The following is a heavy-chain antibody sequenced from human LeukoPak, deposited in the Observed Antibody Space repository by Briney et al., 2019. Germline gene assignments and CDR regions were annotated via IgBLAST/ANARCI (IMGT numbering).Heavy chain of an antibody. J-gene: IGHJ6*02. CDR2: IKQDGSEK. CDR1: GFTFSSYW. V-gene: IGHV3-7*03. Sequence: GGSLRLSCAASGFTFSSYWMSWVRQAPGKGLEWVANIKQDGSEKYYVDSVKGRFTISRDNAKNSLYLQMNSLRAEDTAVYYCARVESRYYHYYGMDVWGQGTTVTVSS. CDR3: ARVESRYYHYYGMDV. D-gene: IGHD3-3*01.